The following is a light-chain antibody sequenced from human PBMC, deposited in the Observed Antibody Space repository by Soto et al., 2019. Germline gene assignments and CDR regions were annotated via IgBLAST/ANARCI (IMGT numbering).Light chain of an antibody. Sequence: EIVLTQSPGTLSLSPGERATLACRASPSVSSSSYLAWYQQKPGQAPRLLIYGASSRATGIPDRFSGSGSATDFALTISRLEPEDFAGYYCRQYGSSPSYTFGQGTKLEI. CDR2: GAS. CDR1: PSVSSSSY. CDR3: RQYGSSPSYT. V-gene: IGKV3-20*01. J-gene: IGKJ2*01.